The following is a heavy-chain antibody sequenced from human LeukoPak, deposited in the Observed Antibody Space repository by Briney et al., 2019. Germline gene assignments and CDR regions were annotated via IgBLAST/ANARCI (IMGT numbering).Heavy chain of an antibody. D-gene: IGHD3-22*01. V-gene: IGHV3-23*01. Sequence: GGSLRLSCAASGFTFSSYGMHWVRQAPGKGLEWVSAISGSGGSTYYADSVKGRFTISRDNSKNTLYLQMNSLRAEDTAVYYCAKDYYDSSGSHYGYWGQGTLVTVSS. CDR3: AKDYYDSSGSHYGY. J-gene: IGHJ4*02. CDR2: ISGSGGST. CDR1: GFTFSSYG.